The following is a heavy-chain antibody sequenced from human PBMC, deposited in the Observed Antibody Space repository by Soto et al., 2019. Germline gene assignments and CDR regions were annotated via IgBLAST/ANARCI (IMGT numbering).Heavy chain of an antibody. D-gene: IGHD3-22*01. Sequence: PSETLSLTCAVYGGSFSGYYWSWIRQPPGKGLEWIGEINHSGSTNYNPSLKSRVTISVDTSKNQFSLKLSSVTAADTAVYYCARDPMIWGQGTLVTVSS. J-gene: IGHJ4*02. CDR2: INHSGST. CDR3: ARDPMI. V-gene: IGHV4-34*01. CDR1: GGSFSGYY.